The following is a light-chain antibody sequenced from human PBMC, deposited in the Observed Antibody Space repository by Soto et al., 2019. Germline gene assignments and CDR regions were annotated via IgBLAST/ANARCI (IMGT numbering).Light chain of an antibody. Sequence: EIVMTQSPATLSVSPAERATLSCRASQSVSSNLAWYQQKPGQAPRLLIYGASSRATGIPVRFSGSGSGTEFTLTISSLQSEDFAVYYCQQYNNWPLTFGQGTRLEIK. V-gene: IGKV3-15*01. CDR2: GAS. CDR1: QSVSSN. CDR3: QQYNNWPLT. J-gene: IGKJ5*01.